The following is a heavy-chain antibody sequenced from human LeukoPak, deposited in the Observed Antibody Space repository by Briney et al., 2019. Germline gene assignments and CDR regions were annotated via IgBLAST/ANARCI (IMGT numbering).Heavy chain of an antibody. Sequence: SQTLSLTCAISGDSVSSNSAAWNWIRQSPSRGLEWLGRTYYRSKWYNDYAVSVKSRITINPDTSKNQFSLQLNSVTPEDTAVYYCARDRYGCSGGSCYNNWFDPWGQGTLVTVSS. CDR3: ARDRYGCSGGSCYNNWFDP. CDR1: GDSVSSNSAA. CDR2: TYYRSKWYN. J-gene: IGHJ5*02. V-gene: IGHV6-1*01. D-gene: IGHD2-15*01.